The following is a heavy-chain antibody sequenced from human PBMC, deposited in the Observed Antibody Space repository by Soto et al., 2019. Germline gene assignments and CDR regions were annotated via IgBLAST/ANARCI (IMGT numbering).Heavy chain of an antibody. J-gene: IGHJ4*02. D-gene: IGHD3-10*01. V-gene: IGHV1-69*02. CDR2: FNPILSMS. Sequence: SVKVSCKASGDTFNFYTINWVRQAPGLGLEWMGRFNPILSMSNSALRFQGRVTLTADKSTSTAYMVLSSLRSDDTAVYYCATSFGSGYGAFHYWGQGVRVPVSS. CDR1: GDTFNFYT. CDR3: ATSFGSGYGAFHY.